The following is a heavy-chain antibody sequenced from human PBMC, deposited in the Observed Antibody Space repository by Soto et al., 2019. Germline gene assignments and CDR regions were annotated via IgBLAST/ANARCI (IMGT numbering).Heavy chain of an antibody. D-gene: IGHD6-13*01. J-gene: IGHJ5*02. CDR1: GGSISCYY. CDR3: ARGRGRAAAAWFDP. V-gene: IGHV4-34*01. CDR2: INHSGST. Sequence: SETLSLTCTVSGGSISCYYWSWIRQPPGKGLEWIGEINHSGSTNYNPSPKSRVTISEDTSKNQFSLKLSSVTAADTAVYYCARGRGRAAAAWFDPWGQGTLVTVSS.